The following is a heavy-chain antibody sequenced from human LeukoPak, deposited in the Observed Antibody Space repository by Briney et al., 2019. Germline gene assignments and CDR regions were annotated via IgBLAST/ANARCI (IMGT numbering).Heavy chain of an antibody. J-gene: IGHJ5*02. Sequence: GGTLRLSCVASGFTFNNYALTWVRQAPGKGLEWVSGISGSGASTHYADSVKGRFTISRDNSQNTLYLQMNSLRAEDTAVYYCAKDQDFYGSGSYYNWFDPWGQGTLVTVSS. CDR2: ISGSGAST. V-gene: IGHV3-23*01. CDR3: AKDQDFYGSGSYYNWFDP. CDR1: GFTFNNYA. D-gene: IGHD3-10*01.